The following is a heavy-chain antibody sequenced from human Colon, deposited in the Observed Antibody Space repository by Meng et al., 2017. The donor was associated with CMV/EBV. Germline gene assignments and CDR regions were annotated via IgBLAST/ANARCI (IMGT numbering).Heavy chain of an antibody. V-gene: IGHV1-69*05. CDR2: IIPIFGTA. CDR3: ARDHATWELLDNWFDP. Sequence: SVKVSCKASGGTFSSYAISWVRQAPGQGLEWMGGIIPIFGTANYAQKLQGRVTMTTDTSTSTAYMELRSLRSDDTAVYYCARDHATWELLDNWFDPWGQGTLVTVSS. J-gene: IGHJ5*02. CDR1: GGTFSSYA. D-gene: IGHD1-26*01.